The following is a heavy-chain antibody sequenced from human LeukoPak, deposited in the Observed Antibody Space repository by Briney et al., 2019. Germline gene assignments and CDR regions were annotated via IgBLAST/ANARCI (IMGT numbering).Heavy chain of an antibody. V-gene: IGHV4-59*11. Sequence: SQTLSLTCSVSGDSISNLYWNWIRQSPGKGLEWDGYINYNGVTNYNPSLKTRVNISTDKSKNQFSLKETSVTAADTAMYYCARGNTGGYYQNDYWGQGTLVTVSS. J-gene: IGHJ4*02. CDR2: INYNGVT. D-gene: IGHD3-22*01. CDR3: ARGNTGGYYQNDY. CDR1: GDSISNLY.